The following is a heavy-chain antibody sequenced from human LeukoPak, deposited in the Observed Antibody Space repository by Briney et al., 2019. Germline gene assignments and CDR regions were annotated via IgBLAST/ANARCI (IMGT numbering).Heavy chain of an antibody. J-gene: IGHJ4*02. CDR2: INPSSGGT. CDR3: ARDLGGDRFDY. Sequence: GASVKVSCKASGYTFTGYYMHWVRQAPGQGLEWMGWINPSSGGTNYAQKFQGRVTMTRDTSISTAYMELSRLRSDDTAVYYCARDLGGDRFDYWGQGTLVTVSS. D-gene: IGHD4-17*01. V-gene: IGHV1-2*02. CDR1: GYTFTGYY.